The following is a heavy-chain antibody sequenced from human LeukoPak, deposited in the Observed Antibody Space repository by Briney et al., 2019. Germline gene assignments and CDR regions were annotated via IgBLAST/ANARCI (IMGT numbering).Heavy chain of an antibody. CDR3: ARAVHVGFLYYFDY. V-gene: IGHV1-69*04. Sequence: ASVKVSCKASGGTFSSYVISWVRQATGRGLEWMGRIIPILGIANYAQKFQGRVTITADKSTSTAYMELSSLRSEDTGVYFCARAVHVGFLYYFDYWGQGTLVTVSS. CDR2: IIPILGIA. CDR1: GGTFSSYV. D-gene: IGHD3-3*01. J-gene: IGHJ4*02.